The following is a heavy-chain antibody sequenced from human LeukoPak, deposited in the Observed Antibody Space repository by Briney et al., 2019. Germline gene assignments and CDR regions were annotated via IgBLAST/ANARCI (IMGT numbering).Heavy chain of an antibody. CDR2: ISWNSGSI. D-gene: IGHD2-21*01. J-gene: IGHJ5*02. CDR3: ARAKYSHWFDP. V-gene: IGHV3-9*01. Sequence: PGGSLRLSCAASGFTFDDYAMHWVRQAPGKGLEWVSGISWNSGSIDYADSVKGRFTISRDNAKNSLYLQMNSLRAEDTAVYYCARAKYSHWFDPWGQGTLVTVSS. CDR1: GFTFDDYA.